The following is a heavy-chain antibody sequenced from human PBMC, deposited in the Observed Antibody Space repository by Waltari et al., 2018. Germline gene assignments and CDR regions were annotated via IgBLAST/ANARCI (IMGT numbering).Heavy chain of an antibody. CDR2: IIGTFGAP. V-gene: IGHV1-69*05. CDR3: ATSSSGWYQDASDI. J-gene: IGHJ3*02. D-gene: IGHD6-19*01. Sequence: QVQLLQSGAEVKKPGSSVRVSCNASGGTLRSYASRWVRQAPGQGLEWMGGIIGTFGAPNYAQKFQGRITITTDESARTDYMELSSLRSDDTAVYFCATSSSGWYQDASDIWGHGTLVTVS. CDR1: GGTLRSYA.